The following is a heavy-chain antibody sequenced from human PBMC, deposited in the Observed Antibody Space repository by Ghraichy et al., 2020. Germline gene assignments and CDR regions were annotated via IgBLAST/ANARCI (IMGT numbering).Heavy chain of an antibody. J-gene: IGHJ5*02. CDR3: ARNQPGIAAAGRWFDP. CDR2: IYYSGST. Sequence: SETLSLTCTVSGGSISSYYWSWIRQPPGKGLEWIGYIYYSGSTNYNPSLKSRVTISVDTSKNQFSLKLSSVTAADTAVYYCARNQPGIAAAGRWFDPWGQGTLVTVSS. D-gene: IGHD6-13*01. V-gene: IGHV4-59*01. CDR1: GGSISSYY.